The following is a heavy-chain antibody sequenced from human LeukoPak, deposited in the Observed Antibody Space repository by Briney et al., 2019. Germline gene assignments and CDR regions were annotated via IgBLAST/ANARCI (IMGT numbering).Heavy chain of an antibody. V-gene: IGHV1-2*04. CDR3: ARKSIAARVFDY. D-gene: IGHD6-6*01. Sequence: GASVKVSCKASGYTFPSYFMHWVRQAPGQGLEWMGWINPNSGGTNYAQKFQGWVTMTRDTSISTAYMELSRLRSDDTAVYYCARKSIAARVFDYWGQGTLVTVSS. J-gene: IGHJ4*02. CDR2: INPNSGGT. CDR1: GYTFPSYF.